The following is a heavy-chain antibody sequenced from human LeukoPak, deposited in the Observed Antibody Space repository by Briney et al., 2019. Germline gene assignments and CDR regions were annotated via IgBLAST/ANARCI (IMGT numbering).Heavy chain of an antibody. Sequence: GGSLRLSCAASGFTFSSYAMHWVRQAPGKGLEWVAVISYDGSNKYYADSVKGRFTISRGNSKNTLYLQMNSLRAEDTAVYYCARDPKSRENWFDPWGQGTLVTVSS. V-gene: IGHV3-30-3*01. CDR3: ARDPKSRENWFDP. CDR1: GFTFSSYA. CDR2: ISYDGSNK. D-gene: IGHD5-24*01. J-gene: IGHJ5*02.